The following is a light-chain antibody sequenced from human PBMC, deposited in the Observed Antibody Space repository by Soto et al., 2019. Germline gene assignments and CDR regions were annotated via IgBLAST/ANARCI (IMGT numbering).Light chain of an antibody. CDR3: LSHTSSSTYV. Sequence: QSALTQPASLSGSPGQSITISCTGTNSDIGYYNYVSWYQQHPGKAPKLMIFEVTKRPSGVSNRCSGSKSGNTAPLTISGLQGEDEAEYYCLSHTSSSTYVFGSGTKLTVL. CDR1: NSDIGYYNY. CDR2: EVT. V-gene: IGLV2-14*01. J-gene: IGLJ1*01.